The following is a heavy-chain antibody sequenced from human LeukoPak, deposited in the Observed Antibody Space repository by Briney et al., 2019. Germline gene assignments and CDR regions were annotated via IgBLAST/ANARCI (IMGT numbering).Heavy chain of an antibody. CDR1: GFTFTSSA. J-gene: IGHJ6*03. CDR3: ATHSPEWRYSGYSNYYYMDV. CDR2: IVVGSGNT. D-gene: IGHD1-26*01. Sequence: ASVKVSCKASGFTFTSSAMQWVRQARGQRLEWIGWIVVGSGNTNYAQKFQERVTMTRDTSISTAYMELSSLRSEDTAVYYCATHSPEWRYSGYSNYYYMDVWGKGTTVTVSS. V-gene: IGHV1-58*02.